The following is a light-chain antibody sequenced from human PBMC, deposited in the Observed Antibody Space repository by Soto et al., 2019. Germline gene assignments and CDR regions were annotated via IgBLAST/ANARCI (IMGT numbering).Light chain of an antibody. CDR1: QSVSSN. CDR3: QQYNNWPPVT. V-gene: IGKV3-15*01. CDR2: DAS. J-gene: IGKJ2*01. Sequence: EIVLTQSPATLSLSPGERATLSCRASQSVSSNLAWYQQKPGQAPRLLIYDASNRATGIPGRFSGSGSGTDFTLTISSLESEDFAVYYCQQYNNWPPVTFGQGTKLEIK.